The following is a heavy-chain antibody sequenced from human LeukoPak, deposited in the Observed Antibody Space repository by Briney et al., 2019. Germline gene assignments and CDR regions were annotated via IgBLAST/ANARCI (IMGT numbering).Heavy chain of an antibody. D-gene: IGHD3-10*02. CDR2: IYYSGTT. CDR3: VRWQSGSMFHPP. V-gene: IGHV4-39*01. J-gene: IGHJ5*02. Sequence: SETLSLTCTVSGGSISSSSHYWGWIRQPPGKGLEWIGSIYYSGTTAYNPSLKSRVTISVDTSKNQFSLKLSSVTAADTAVYYCVRWQSGSMFHPPWGQGTLVAVSS. CDR1: GGSISSSSHY.